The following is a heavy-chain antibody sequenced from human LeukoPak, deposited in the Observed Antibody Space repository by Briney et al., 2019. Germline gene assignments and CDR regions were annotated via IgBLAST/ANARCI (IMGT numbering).Heavy chain of an antibody. Sequence: PGGSLRLSCAASGFTFSDYYMSWIRQAPGKGLEWVSYISSSSSYTNYADSVKGRLTISRDNAKNSLYLQMNSLRAEDTAVYYCAKYCSGGSCYSGLDYWGQGTLVTVSS. CDR3: AKYCSGGSCYSGLDY. V-gene: IGHV3-11*03. CDR1: GFTFSDYY. J-gene: IGHJ4*02. CDR2: ISSSSSYT. D-gene: IGHD2-15*01.